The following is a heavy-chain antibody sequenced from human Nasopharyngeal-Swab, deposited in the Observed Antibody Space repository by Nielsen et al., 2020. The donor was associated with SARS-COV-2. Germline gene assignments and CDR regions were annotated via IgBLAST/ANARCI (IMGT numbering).Heavy chain of an antibody. J-gene: IGHJ3*02. CDR2: FSWNSGST. Sequence: GGSLRLSCAASGFTFADYAMHWVRQAPGKGLEWVSAFSWNSGSTGYADSVKGRFTISRDNAKNSLYLQMNSLRAEDTALYYCAKIDGYNYLYAFDIWGQGTMVTVSS. CDR3: AKIDGYNYLYAFDI. CDR1: GFTFADYA. D-gene: IGHD5-24*01. V-gene: IGHV3-9*01.